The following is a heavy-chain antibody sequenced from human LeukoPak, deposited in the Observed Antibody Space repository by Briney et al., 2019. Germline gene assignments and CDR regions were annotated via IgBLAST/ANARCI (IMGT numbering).Heavy chain of an antibody. V-gene: IGHV4-61*09. D-gene: IGHD4-17*01. CDR2: FYSSTRT. CDR3: ARCMSELDYGDYAYYYHMDV. CDR1: GDSLTSGSRY. Sequence: PSETLSLTCTVSGDSLTSGSRYWSWIRQPAGKGLEWIGHFYSSTRTTYNPSLESRVTISGDTAKNQFSLKLDSVTAAGTAVYFCARCMSELDYGDYAYYYHMDVWGKGTTVTVPS. J-gene: IGHJ6*04.